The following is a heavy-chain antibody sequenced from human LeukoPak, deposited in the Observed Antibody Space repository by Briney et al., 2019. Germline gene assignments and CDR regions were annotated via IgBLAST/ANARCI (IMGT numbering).Heavy chain of an antibody. V-gene: IGHV1-2*06. Sequence: ASVKVSCKASVYTFTGYYMHWVRQAPGQGLEWMGRINPNSGGTNYAQKFQGRVTMTRDTSISTAYMELSRLRSDDTAVYYCARDRLGGATYNWFDPWGQGTLVTVSS. CDR3: ARDRLGGATYNWFDP. CDR2: INPNSGGT. J-gene: IGHJ5*02. D-gene: IGHD1-26*01. CDR1: VYTFTGYY.